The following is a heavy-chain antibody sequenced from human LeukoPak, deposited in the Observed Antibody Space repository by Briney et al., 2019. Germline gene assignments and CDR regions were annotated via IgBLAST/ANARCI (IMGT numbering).Heavy chain of an antibody. Sequence: PSETLSLTCAVYGGSFSGYYWSWIRQPPGKGLEWIGEINHSGSTNYNPSLKSRVTISVDTSKNQFSLKLSSVTAADTAVYYCARMETATFDYWGRGTLVTVSS. CDR3: ARMETATFDY. V-gene: IGHV4-34*01. D-gene: IGHD3-3*01. J-gene: IGHJ4*02. CDR2: INHSGST. CDR1: GGSFSGYY.